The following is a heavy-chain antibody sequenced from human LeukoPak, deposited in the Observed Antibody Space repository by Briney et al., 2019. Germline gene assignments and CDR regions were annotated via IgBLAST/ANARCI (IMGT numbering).Heavy chain of an antibody. D-gene: IGHD2-2*01. CDR2: INTDGSTT. CDR1: EFSFTNYW. CDR3: ARALFQVPYYFDF. Sequence: GGSLRLSCAASEFSFTNYWMYWVRQAPGKGLAWVSAINTDGSTTNYADSVKGRFTISRDNARNTLYLQMNSLRAEDTAVYYCARALFQVPYYFDFWGQGTLVTVSS. V-gene: IGHV3-74*01. J-gene: IGHJ4*02.